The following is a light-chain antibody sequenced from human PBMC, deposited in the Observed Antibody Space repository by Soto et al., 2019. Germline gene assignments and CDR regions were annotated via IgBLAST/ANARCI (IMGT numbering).Light chain of an antibody. CDR1: SSDVGGYNS. CDR3: SSYKSSSTRV. Sequence: QSALAQPASVSGSPGQSITISCTGTSSDVGGYNSVSWYQQHPGKAPKLVIYEVTNRPSGISNRFSGSKSGNTASLTISGLQAEDEAAYYCSSYKSSSTRVFGPGTKVTVL. J-gene: IGLJ1*01. V-gene: IGLV2-14*01. CDR2: EVT.